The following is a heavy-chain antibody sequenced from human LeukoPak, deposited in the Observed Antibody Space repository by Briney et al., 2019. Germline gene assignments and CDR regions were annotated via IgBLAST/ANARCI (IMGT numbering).Heavy chain of an antibody. CDR2: ISGDGVST. CDR1: GFTFDDYA. D-gene: IGHD2-2*01. CDR3: ARRYCSGTSCYGENYYYYGMDV. Sequence: PGGSLRLSCAASGFTFDDYAMHWVRQAPGKGLQWVSLISGDGVSTYYADSVKGRFTISRDNSKNSLYLQMNSLRTEDTALYYCARRYCSGTSCYGENYYYYGMDVWGQGTTVTVSS. V-gene: IGHV3-43*02. J-gene: IGHJ6*02.